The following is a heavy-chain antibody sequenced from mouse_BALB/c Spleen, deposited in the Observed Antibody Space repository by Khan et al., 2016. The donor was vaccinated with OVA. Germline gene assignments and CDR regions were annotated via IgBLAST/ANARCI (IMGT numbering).Heavy chain of an antibody. J-gene: IGHJ3*01. D-gene: IGHD2-12*01. CDR3: ASSCYWSWFAS. CDR1: GFTFSTFG. V-gene: IGHV5-17*02. CDR2: IGSDSSTL. Sequence: EVELVESGGGLVQPGGSRKLSCTASGFTFSTFGMHWVRQAPEKGLEWFASIGSDSSTLYYADTVKGRFTISRDYPKNTLPLQLTSLRYVDRAMYYCASSCYWSWFASWGQGTLVTVSA.